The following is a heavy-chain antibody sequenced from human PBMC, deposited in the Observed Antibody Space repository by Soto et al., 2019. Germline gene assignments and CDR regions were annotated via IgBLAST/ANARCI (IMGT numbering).Heavy chain of an antibody. V-gene: IGHV4-4*02. CDR2: IYHSGST. D-gene: IGHD2-21*01. Sequence: SETLSLTCAVSSGSISSSNWWSWVRQPPGKGLEWIGEIYHSGSTNYNPSLKSRVTISVDKSKNQFSLKLSSVTAADTAVYYCARSDIVGQPSAEYSQHWGQGTLVTVSS. CDR3: ARSDIVGQPSAEYSQH. J-gene: IGHJ1*01. CDR1: SGSISSSNW.